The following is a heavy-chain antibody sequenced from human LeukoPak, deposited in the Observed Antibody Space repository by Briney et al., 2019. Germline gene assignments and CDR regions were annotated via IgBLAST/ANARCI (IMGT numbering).Heavy chain of an antibody. CDR1: GGSINYYY. CDR2: IYSSGTT. D-gene: IGHD3-22*01. V-gene: IGHV4-59*01. CDR3: ARVTGYVIEDYFDY. J-gene: IGHJ4*02. Sequence: PSETLSLTCIVSGGSINYYYWTWIRQPPGKGLEWIGYIYSSGTTDYNPSLKSRATISVDTSNNQFSLKLRSVTAADTAVYYCARVTGYVIEDYFDYWGQGTLVTVSS.